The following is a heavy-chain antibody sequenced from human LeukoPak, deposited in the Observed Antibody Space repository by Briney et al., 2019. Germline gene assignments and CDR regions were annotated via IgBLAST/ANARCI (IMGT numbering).Heavy chain of an antibody. J-gene: IGHJ4*02. CDR1: FGSINSYY. V-gene: IGHV4-59*08. D-gene: IGHD2/OR15-2a*01. CDR2: IYYSGST. CDR3: ARGTRINYFDD. Sequence: SETLSLTCTVSFGSINSYYWSWIRRPPGKGLGWIGYIYYSGSTNYNPSLKSRVTISVDTSKNQFSLKLSSVTAADTAIYYCARGTRINYFDDWGQGTLVTVSS.